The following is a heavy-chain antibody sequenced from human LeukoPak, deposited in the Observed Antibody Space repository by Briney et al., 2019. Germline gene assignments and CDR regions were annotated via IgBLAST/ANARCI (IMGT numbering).Heavy chain of an antibody. Sequence: PGGSLRLSCAASGFTFSSYSMNWVRQAPGKGLEWVSSISSSSSYIYYTASEKGRFTISRDNAKKSLYLQMNSLRAEDTAVYYCARVGGITLALAPSPFPDYNYYYMDVWGKGTTVTVSS. CDR1: GFTFSSYS. CDR2: ISSSSSYI. D-gene: IGHD3-10*01. J-gene: IGHJ6*03. V-gene: IGHV3-21*01. CDR3: ARVGGITLALAPSPFPDYNYYYMDV.